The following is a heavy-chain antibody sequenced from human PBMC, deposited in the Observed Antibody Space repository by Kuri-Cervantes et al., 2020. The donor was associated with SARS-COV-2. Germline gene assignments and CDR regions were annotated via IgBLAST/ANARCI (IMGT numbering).Heavy chain of an antibody. CDR3: AIAIPNEQWLIQY. D-gene: IGHD6-19*01. V-gene: IGHV3-23*01. J-gene: IGHJ4*02. Sequence: ETLSLTCAASGFTFSSYEMNWVRQAPGKGLEWVSAISGSGGSTYYADSVKGRFTISRDNSKNTLYLQMNSLRAEDTAVYYCAIAIPNEQWLIQYWGQGTLVTVSS. CDR1: GFTFSSYE. CDR2: ISGSGGST.